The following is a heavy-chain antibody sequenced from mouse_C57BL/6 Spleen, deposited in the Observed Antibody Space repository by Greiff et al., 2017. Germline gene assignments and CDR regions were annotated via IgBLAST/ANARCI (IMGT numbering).Heavy chain of an antibody. CDR2: FHPNSGST. Sequence: QVQLQQPGAELVKPGASVKLSCKASGYTFTSYWMHWVKQRPGQGLEWIGMFHPNSGSTNYNEKFKSKATLTVDKSSSTAYMQLSRLTSEDSAVYYCARSDYYSSSYAMDYWGQGTSVTVSS. CDR3: ARSDYYSSSYAMDY. D-gene: IGHD1-1*01. J-gene: IGHJ4*01. CDR1: GYTFTSYW. V-gene: IGHV1-64*01.